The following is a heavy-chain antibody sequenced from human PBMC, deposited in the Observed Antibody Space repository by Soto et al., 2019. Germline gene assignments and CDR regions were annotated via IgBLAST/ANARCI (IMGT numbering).Heavy chain of an antibody. D-gene: IGHD2-15*01. CDR2: IIPIFGTA. J-gene: IGHJ5*02. Sequence: ASVKVSCKASGGTFSSYAISWVRQAPGQGLEWMGGIIPIFGTANYAQKFQGRVTITADESTSTAYMELSSLRSEDTAVYYCARGHCSGGSCYPRWFDPWGQGTLVTVSS. CDR1: GGTFSSYA. CDR3: ARGHCSGGSCYPRWFDP. V-gene: IGHV1-69*13.